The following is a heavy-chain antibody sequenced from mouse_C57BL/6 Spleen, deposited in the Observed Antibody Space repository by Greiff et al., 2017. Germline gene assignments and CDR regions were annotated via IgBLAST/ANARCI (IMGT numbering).Heavy chain of an antibody. D-gene: IGHD1-1*01. CDR2: IDPSDSYT. Sequence: QVQLQQPGAELVKPGASVKLSCKASGYTFTSYWMQWVKQRPGQGLEWIGEIDPSDSYTNYNQKFKGKATLTVDTSSSTAYMQLSSLTSEDTAVYYCARYHGSSYGFAYWGQGTLVTVSA. V-gene: IGHV1-50*01. CDR1: GYTFTSYW. J-gene: IGHJ3*01. CDR3: ARYHGSSYGFAY.